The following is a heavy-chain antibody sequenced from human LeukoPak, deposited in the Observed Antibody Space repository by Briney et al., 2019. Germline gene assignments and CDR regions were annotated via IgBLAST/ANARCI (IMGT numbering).Heavy chain of an antibody. D-gene: IGHD3-16*01. J-gene: IGHJ4*02. CDR2: ISGSGDST. CDR3: AKDDRLQRFLH. Sequence: PGGSLRLSCAASGFTFSSFGMNWVRQAPGKGLEWVSGISGSGDSTNSADSVKGRFTISRDNSKNTLYLQMNSLRAEDTAVYYCAKDDRLQRFLHWGQGTLVTVSS. V-gene: IGHV3-23*01. CDR1: GFTFSSFG.